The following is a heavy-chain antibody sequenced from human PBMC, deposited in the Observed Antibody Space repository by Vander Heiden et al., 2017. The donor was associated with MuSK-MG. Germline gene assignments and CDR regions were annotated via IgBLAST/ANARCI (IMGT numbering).Heavy chain of an antibody. CDR1: GFTFSNYW. D-gene: IGHD5-12*01. Sequence: EVQLVESGGGLVQPGGSLRLSCAASGFTFSNYWMHWVRQTPGKGLVWVSRINSDGSTTTYADSVKGRFTISRDNAKNTLYLQMNSLRAEDTAMYYCARSRGDGYNFDWFFDLWGRGTLVTVSS. CDR3: ARSRGDGYNFDWFFDL. V-gene: IGHV3-74*01. J-gene: IGHJ2*01. CDR2: INSDGSTT.